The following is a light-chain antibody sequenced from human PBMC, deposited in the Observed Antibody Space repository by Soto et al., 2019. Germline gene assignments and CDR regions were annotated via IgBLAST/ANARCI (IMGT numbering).Light chain of an antibody. J-gene: IGKJ1*01. V-gene: IGKV3-20*01. CDR1: HSVSSSY. CDR2: GAS. Sequence: EIVLTQSPGTLSLSPGERATLSCRASHSVSSSYLAWYQQRPGQAPKVLIYGASSRATGIPDRFSGSGSGTDFTLTISRLEPEDSAVYYCQQYGSSIWTFGQGTKVEIK. CDR3: QQYGSSIWT.